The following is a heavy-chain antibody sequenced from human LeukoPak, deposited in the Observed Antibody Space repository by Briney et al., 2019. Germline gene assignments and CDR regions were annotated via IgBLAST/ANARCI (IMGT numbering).Heavy chain of an antibody. D-gene: IGHD7-27*01. Sequence: GGFLRLSCAASGFTFSSYAMSWVRQAPGKGLEWVGRIKRKTDAGTTDYAAPVKGRFTISRDDSKNTLYLQMNSLKTEDTAVYYCTTGNWGPYWGQGTLVTVSS. CDR3: TTGNWGPY. J-gene: IGHJ4*02. CDR1: GFTFSSYA. CDR2: IKRKTDAGTT. V-gene: IGHV3-15*01.